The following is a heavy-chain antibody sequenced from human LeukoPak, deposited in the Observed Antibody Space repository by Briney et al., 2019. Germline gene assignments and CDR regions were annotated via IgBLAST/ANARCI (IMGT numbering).Heavy chain of an antibody. D-gene: IGHD6-19*01. CDR2: ISSRGDST. CDR3: VKGPRPDITVAHTVEN. J-gene: IGHJ4*02. CDR1: GFIFSNYA. Sequence: GGSLRLSCAASGFIFSNYAMSWVRQVPGRGLEWVSTISSRGDSTYVTDSVKGRFTISRDNSKNSLYLQMNTVRAEDTTVYYCVKGPRPDITVAHTVENWGQGTLVTVSS. V-gene: IGHV3-23*01.